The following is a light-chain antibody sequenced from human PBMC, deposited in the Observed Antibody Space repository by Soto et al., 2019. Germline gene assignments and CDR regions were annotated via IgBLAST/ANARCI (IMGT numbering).Light chain of an antibody. CDR1: SSDIGAYNF. V-gene: IGLV2-8*01. J-gene: IGLJ2*01. CDR2: EVS. Sequence: QSVLTQPPSASGSPGQSVTISCTGTSSDIGAYNFVSWYQQHPGKAPKLMISEVSKRPSGVPDRFSGSKSGNTASLTVTGLQAEDEADYYCCSYAGMKLIFGGGTKLTVL. CDR3: CSYAGMKLI.